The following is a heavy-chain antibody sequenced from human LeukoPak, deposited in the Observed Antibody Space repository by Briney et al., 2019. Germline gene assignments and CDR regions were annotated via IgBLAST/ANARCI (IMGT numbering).Heavy chain of an antibody. CDR2: IWYDGSNK. J-gene: IGHJ5*02. Sequence: PGGALTLSCAASGFTFSSYGMHWVRPAAGKRLEWVAFIWYDGSNKYYTVSLKGRFTISRDNSKNTLYLQMNSLRAEDTAIYYSARDRGESWFDPWGQGTLVTVSS. CDR1: GFTFSSYG. V-gene: IGHV3-33*01. CDR3: ARDRGESWFDP. D-gene: IGHD3-10*01.